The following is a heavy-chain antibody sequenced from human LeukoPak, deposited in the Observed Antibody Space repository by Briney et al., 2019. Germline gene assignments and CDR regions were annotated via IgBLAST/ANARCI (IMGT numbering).Heavy chain of an antibody. D-gene: IGHD3-16*01. CDR2: IIQDGSER. Sequence: GGSLRLSCAASGFPFSTFWMTWLRQAPGKGLEWVANIIQDGSERYYVGSVKGRFTISRDNAKNSLYLQMNSLRAEDTAVYYCAREGASTISHAFDVWGQGTMVTVSS. CDR1: GFPFSTFW. V-gene: IGHV3-7*01. J-gene: IGHJ3*01. CDR3: AREGASTISHAFDV.